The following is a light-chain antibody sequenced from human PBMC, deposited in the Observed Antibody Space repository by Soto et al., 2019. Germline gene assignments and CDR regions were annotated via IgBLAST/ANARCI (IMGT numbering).Light chain of an antibody. Sequence: EVVMTQSPASLSASPGERVTLSCRASQNIRSSLAWYQQRPGQAPRLLIYDASTRATGIPDRFSGTGSGTDFTLTISRLETEDFAVYYCQHFGASPITFGQGTRLEIK. J-gene: IGKJ5*01. CDR1: QNIRSS. CDR3: QHFGASPIT. CDR2: DAS. V-gene: IGKV3-15*01.